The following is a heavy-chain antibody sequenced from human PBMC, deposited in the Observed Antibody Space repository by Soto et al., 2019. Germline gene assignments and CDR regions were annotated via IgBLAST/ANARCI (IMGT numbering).Heavy chain of an antibody. CDR3: GILDMITFGGVIGPNDAFDC. CDR1: GDCSSRGASY. CDR2: IHFSEST. J-gene: IGHJ3*01. D-gene: IGHD3-16*02. V-gene: IGHV4-30-4*01. Sequence: SETMSVACHVCGDCSSRGASYYSWIRQPPGKGLEWIGYIHFSESTSYNPSLKSRVTISGDKSKNQFSLRLTSVTAADTAVYYCGILDMITFGGVIGPNDAFDCWGQGKMVTVSS.